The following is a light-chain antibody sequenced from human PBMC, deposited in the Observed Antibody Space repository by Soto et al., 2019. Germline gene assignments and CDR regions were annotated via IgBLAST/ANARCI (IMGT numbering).Light chain of an antibody. CDR3: QQYNNWPIT. J-gene: IGKJ5*01. Sequence: DKVMTQYPATLSVSPGERATLSCRASQSVSNNLAWYQQKPGQTPRLLIYAASTRATDIPARFSGSGSGTEFTLTISSLQSEDFAIYYCQQYNNWPITFGQGTRLEIK. CDR2: AAS. V-gene: IGKV3-15*01. CDR1: QSVSNN.